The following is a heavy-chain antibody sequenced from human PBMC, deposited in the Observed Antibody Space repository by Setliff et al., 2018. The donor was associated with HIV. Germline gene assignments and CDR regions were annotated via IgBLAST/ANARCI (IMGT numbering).Heavy chain of an antibody. Sequence: SVKVSSKASGGTFSSQTISWVRQAPGQGLEWVGGIIPIFGTANYAQKCQGRVTITADKSTSTAYMELSSLRSEDTAVYYCARDSEIEISGLLTSWGAFDIWGQGTMVTVSS. CDR2: IIPIFGTA. D-gene: IGHD2-2*01. CDR1: GGTFSSQT. CDR3: ARDSEIEISGLLTSWGAFDI. V-gene: IGHV1-69*06. J-gene: IGHJ3*02.